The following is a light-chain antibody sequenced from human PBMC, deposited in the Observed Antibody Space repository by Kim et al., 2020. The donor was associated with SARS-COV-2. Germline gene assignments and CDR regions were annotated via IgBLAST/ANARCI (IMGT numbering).Light chain of an antibody. CDR2: GAS. J-gene: IGKJ2*01. V-gene: IGKV3-20*01. CDR1: QSVNSNY. CDR3: QQYGSSPRT. Sequence: EIVLTQSPGTLSLSPGERATLSCGASQSVNSNYLAWYRQKPGQAPRLLIYGASSRATGIPDRFSGSGSGTDFTLTISRLEPEDFAVYYCQQYGSSPRTFGQGTKLEIK.